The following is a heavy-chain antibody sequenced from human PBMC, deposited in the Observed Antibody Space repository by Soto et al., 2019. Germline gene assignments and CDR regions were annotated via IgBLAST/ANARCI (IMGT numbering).Heavy chain of an antibody. CDR1: GGTFSSYA. J-gene: IGHJ6*02. Sequence: GASVRVSCKASGGTFSSYAISWVRQAPGQGLEWMGGIIPIFGTANYAQKFQGRVTITADEPTSTAYMELSSLRSEDTAVYYCARVRGAHDMDVWGQGTTVTVSS. V-gene: IGHV1-69*13. CDR2: IIPIFGTA. CDR3: ARVRGAHDMDV. D-gene: IGHD3-10*01.